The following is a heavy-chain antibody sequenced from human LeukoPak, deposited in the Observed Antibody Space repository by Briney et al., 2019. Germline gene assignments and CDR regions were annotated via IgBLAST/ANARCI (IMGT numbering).Heavy chain of an antibody. CDR2: ISGSGGST. J-gene: IGHJ3*02. CDR1: GFTFSSYA. Sequence: GGSLRLSCAASGFTFSSYAMNWVRQAPGKGLEWVSAISGSGGSTYYADSVQGRFTISRDNSKNTLYLQMNSLRAEDTAVYYCAKDRRVLRRSSGYGPHGAFDIWGQGTMVTVSS. V-gene: IGHV3-23*01. D-gene: IGHD5-12*01. CDR3: AKDRRVLRRSSGYGPHGAFDI.